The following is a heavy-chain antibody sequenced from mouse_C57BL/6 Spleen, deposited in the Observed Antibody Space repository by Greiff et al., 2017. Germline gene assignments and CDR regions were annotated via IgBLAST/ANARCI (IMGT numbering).Heavy chain of an antibody. J-gene: IGHJ1*03. Sequence: QVQLQQPGAELVKPGASVKLSCKASGYTFTSYWMHWVKQRPGRGLEWIGRIDPNSGGTKYNEKFKSKATLTVDKPSSTAYMQLSRLTSEDSAVYYCARREVTTVGATGYFDVWGTGTTVTVSS. CDR3: ARREVTTVGATGYFDV. V-gene: IGHV1-72*01. CDR1: GYTFTSYW. CDR2: IDPNSGGT. D-gene: IGHD1-1*01.